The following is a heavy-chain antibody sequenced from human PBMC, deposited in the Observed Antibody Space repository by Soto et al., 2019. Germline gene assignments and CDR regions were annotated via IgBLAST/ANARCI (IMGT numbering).Heavy chain of an antibody. Sequence: QVQLQESGPGLVKPSGTLSLTCAVSSGSISSSNWWSWVRQPPEKGLEWIGEIYHSGSTNYNPSLKGRVTISVDKSKNQFSLKLSSVTAADTAVYYCARDGVDCSGGSCYSANAFDIWGQGTMVTVSS. D-gene: IGHD2-15*01. CDR1: SGSISSSNW. V-gene: IGHV4-4*02. CDR2: IYHSGST. J-gene: IGHJ3*02. CDR3: ARDGVDCSGGSCYSANAFDI.